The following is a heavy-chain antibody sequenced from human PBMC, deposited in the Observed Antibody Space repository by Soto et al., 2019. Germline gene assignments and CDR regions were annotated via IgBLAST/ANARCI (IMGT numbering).Heavy chain of an antibody. J-gene: IGHJ3*01. CDR2: MNPNSGNT. D-gene: IGHD3-3*01. CDR3: ARRIGLRFLEWSNAFDF. CDR1: GYTFTSYD. V-gene: IGHV1-8*01. Sequence: ASVKVSCKASGYTFTSYDINWVRQATGQGLEWMGWMNPNSGNTGYAQKFQGRVTMTRNTSISTAYMELSSLRSEDTAVYYCARRIGLRFLEWSNAFDFWGQGTMVTVSS.